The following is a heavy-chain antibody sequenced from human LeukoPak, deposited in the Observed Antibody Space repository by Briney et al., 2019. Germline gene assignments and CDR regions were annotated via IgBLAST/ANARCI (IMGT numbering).Heavy chain of an antibody. CDR1: GGSISSYY. V-gene: IGHV4-59*01. CDR2: IYYSGST. CDR3: ARAYCSSTSCPKGGFDY. J-gene: IGHJ4*02. D-gene: IGHD2-2*01. Sequence: SETLSLTCTVSGGSISSYYWSWIRQPPGKGLEWIGYIYYSGSTNYSPSLKSRVTISVDTSKNQFSLKLSSVTAADTAVYYCARAYCSSTSCPKGGFDYWGQGTLVTVSS.